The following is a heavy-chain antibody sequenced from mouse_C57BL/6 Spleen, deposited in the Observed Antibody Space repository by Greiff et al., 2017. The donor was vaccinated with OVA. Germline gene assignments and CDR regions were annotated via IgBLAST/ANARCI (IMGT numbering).Heavy chain of an antibody. V-gene: IGHV1-82*01. J-gene: IGHJ4*01. D-gene: IGHD2-5*01. CDR1: GYAFSSSW. CDR3: ARDYSNSWYAMDY. CDR2: IYPGDGDT. Sequence: QVQLQQSGPELVKPGASVKISCKASGYAFSSSWMNWVKQRPGKGLEWIGRIYPGDGDTNYNGKFKGKATLTADKSSSTAYMQRSSLTSEDSAVYFCARDYSNSWYAMDYWGQGTSVTVSS.